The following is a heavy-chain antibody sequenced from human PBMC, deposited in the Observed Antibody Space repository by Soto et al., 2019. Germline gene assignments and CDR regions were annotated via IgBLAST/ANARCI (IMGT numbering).Heavy chain of an antibody. CDR2: IYYSGST. CDR3: APTTVRGVGYYYCGMDV. J-gene: IGHJ6*02. D-gene: IGHD4-4*01. V-gene: IGHV4-39*01. CDR1: GGSISSSSYY. Sequence: SETLSLTCTVSGGSISSSSYYWGWIRQPPGKGLEWIGSIYYSGSTYYNPSLKSRVTISVDTSKNQFSLKLSSVTAADTAVYYCAPTTVRGVGYYYCGMDVWGQGTTVTVSS.